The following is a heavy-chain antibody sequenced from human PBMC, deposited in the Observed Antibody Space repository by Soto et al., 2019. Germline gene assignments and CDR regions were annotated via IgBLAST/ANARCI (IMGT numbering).Heavy chain of an antibody. D-gene: IGHD5-12*01. Sequence: GGSLRLSCAASGFTFSSYEMNWVRQAPGKGLEWVSYISSSGSTIYYADSVKGRSTISRDNAKNSLYLQMNSLRAEDTAVYYCARGAVEMATIDYWGQGTLVTVSS. CDR1: GFTFSSYE. CDR3: ARGAVEMATIDY. V-gene: IGHV3-48*03. J-gene: IGHJ4*02. CDR2: ISSSGSTI.